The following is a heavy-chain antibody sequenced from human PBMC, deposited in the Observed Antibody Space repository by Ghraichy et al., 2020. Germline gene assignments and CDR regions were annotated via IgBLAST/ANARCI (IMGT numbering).Heavy chain of an antibody. CDR2: INHSGST. Sequence: SETLSLTCAVYGGSFSGYYWSWIRQPPGKGLEWIGEINHSGSTNYNPSLKSRVTISVDTSKNQFSLKLSSVTAADTAVYYCARGRNYWGQGTLVTVSS. CDR3: ARGRNY. CDR1: GGSFSGYY. V-gene: IGHV4-34*01. J-gene: IGHJ4*02.